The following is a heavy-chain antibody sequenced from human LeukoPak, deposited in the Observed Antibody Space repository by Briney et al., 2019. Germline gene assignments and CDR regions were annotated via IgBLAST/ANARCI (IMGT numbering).Heavy chain of an antibody. V-gene: IGHV4-34*01. D-gene: IGHD6-13*01. CDR2: INHSGST. CDR1: GGSFSGYY. J-gene: IGHJ4*02. Sequence: PSETLSLTCAVYGGSFSGYYWSWIRQPPGKGLEWIGEINHSGSTNYNPSLKSRVTISVDTSKNQFSLKLSSVTAADTAVYYCARGGGSSWNDYDYWGQGTLVTVSS. CDR3: ARGGGSSWNDYDY.